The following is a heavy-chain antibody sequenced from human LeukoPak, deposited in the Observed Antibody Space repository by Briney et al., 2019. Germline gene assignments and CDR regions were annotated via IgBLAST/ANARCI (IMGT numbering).Heavy chain of an antibody. CDR3: ARDSLSVGIYSWFDP. CDR2: IYTSGST. J-gene: IGHJ5*02. CDR1: GGSISGYY. V-gene: IGHV4-4*07. D-gene: IGHD3-3*02. Sequence: PSETLSLTCSVSGGSISGYYWSWIRQPAGKGLEWIGRIYTSGSTNYNPSLKSRVTMSVDTSKNQFSLKLSSVTAADTAVYYCARDSLSVGIYSWFDPWGQGTLVTVSS.